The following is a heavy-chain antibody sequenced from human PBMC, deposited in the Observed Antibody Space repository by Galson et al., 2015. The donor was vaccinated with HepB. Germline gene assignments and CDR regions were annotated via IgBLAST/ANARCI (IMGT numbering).Heavy chain of an antibody. D-gene: IGHD3-22*01. CDR1: GFTFDDYT. CDR3: AKDMPLAGLFGYFDL. Sequence: SLRLSCAASGFTFDDYTMHWVRQAPGKGLEWVSLISWDGGSTYYADSVKGRFTISRDNSKNSLYLQMNSLRTKDTALYYCAKDMPLAGLFGYFDLWGRGTLVTVSS. V-gene: IGHV3-43*01. J-gene: IGHJ2*01. CDR2: ISWDGGST.